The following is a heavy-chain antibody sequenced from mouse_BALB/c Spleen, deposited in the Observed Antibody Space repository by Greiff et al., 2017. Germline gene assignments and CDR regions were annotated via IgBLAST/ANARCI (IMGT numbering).Heavy chain of an antibody. D-gene: IGHD2-4*01. Sequence: QVQLQQSGAELVKPGASVKLSCKASGYTFTEYFIHWVKQRPGQGLEWIGWFYPGSGSIKYNEKFKDKATLTADKSSSTAYMELSRLTSEDSAVYFCARHVSTMITTYYAMDYWGQGTSVTVSS. CDR2: FYPGSGSI. CDR1: GYTFTEYF. V-gene: IGHV1-62-2*01. J-gene: IGHJ4*01. CDR3: ARHVSTMITTYYAMDY.